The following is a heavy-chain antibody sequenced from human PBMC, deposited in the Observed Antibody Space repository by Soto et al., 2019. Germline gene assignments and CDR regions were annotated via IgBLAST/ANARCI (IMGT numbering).Heavy chain of an antibody. CDR2: IIPALGEA. CDR1: GGPFSTYT. V-gene: IGHV1-69*06. CDR3: ARASFWSGYQNNWFHT. D-gene: IGHD3-3*01. J-gene: IGHJ5*02. Sequence: QVQLVQSGAEVKKPGSSVKVSCKTFGGPFSTYTLNWVRQAPGQGLEWMGGIIPALGEATYAQKFQGRVTITADKSSNTAYMDLSSLRSEDTAVYYCARASFWSGYQNNWFHTWGQGTLVTVSS.